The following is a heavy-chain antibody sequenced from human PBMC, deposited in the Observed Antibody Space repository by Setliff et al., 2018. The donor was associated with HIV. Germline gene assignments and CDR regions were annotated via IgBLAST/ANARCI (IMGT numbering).Heavy chain of an antibody. CDR3: ARKNYGGAFDI. V-gene: IGHV4-59*02. D-gene: IGHD3-16*01. Sequence: SETLSLTCSVSGVSVNTYYWNWVRQSGTGLEWIGYFHYTGGTSYNPSLTRRVTISADTSKNQFSLNLTSVTAADTAVYYCARKNYGGAFDIWGLGTMVTVSS. J-gene: IGHJ3*02. CDR1: GVSVNTYY. CDR2: FHYTGGT.